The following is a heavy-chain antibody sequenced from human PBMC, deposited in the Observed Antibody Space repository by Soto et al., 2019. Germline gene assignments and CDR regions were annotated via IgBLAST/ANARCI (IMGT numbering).Heavy chain of an antibody. CDR2: INHSGNT. CDR1: GGSIGTSAYY. V-gene: IGHV4-39*01. CDR3: SRRAPEGFDP. J-gene: IGHJ5*02. Sequence: ASETLSLTCAVSGGSIGTSAYYWGWIRQAPGKGLEWIGSINHSGNTYLSPSLKDRVTMSVDTSKNSFSLKLRSATAADTGLYYCSRRAPEGFDPWGQGTLVTSPQ.